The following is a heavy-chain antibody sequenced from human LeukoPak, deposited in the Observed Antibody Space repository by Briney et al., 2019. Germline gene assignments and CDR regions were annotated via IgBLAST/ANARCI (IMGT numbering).Heavy chain of an antibody. CDR2: ISGSGGST. Sequence: PGGSLRLSCVASGFTFSSYAMSWVRQAPGKGLEWVSGISGSGGSTYYVDSVKGRLTISRDNSKNTPFLQIGSLRVAGTAAYYCARVPVTWSVRDYYYMDVWGKGTTVTVSS. V-gene: IGHV3-23*01. D-gene: IGHD4-17*01. J-gene: IGHJ6*03. CDR1: GFTFSSYA. CDR3: ARVPVTWSVRDYYYMDV.